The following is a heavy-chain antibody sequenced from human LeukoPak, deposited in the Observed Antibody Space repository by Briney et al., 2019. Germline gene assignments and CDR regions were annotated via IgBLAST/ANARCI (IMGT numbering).Heavy chain of an antibody. CDR3: AKDYVRGNAAFDI. Sequence: GGSLRLSCAASGFTFSSYGMHWVRQAPGKGLEWVSLIWYDGSNKYYADSVKGRFTISRDNSKNTLYLQMNSLRAEDTAVYYCAKDYVRGNAAFDIWGQGTMVTVSS. J-gene: IGHJ3*02. V-gene: IGHV3-33*06. CDR2: IWYDGSNK. CDR1: GFTFSSYG. D-gene: IGHD3-16*01.